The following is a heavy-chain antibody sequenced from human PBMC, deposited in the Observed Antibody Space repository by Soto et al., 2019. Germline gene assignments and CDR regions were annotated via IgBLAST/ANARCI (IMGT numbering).Heavy chain of an antibody. CDR3: AKNIRTTSLYYYYMDV. Sequence: HPGGSLSLSCAVSGFTFSSYAMSWVRQAPGKGLEWVSAISGSGGSTYYADSVKGRFTISRDNSKNTLYLQMNSLRAEDTAVYYCAKNIRTTSLYYYYMDVWGKGTTVTVSS. D-gene: IGHD2-2*01. V-gene: IGHV3-23*01. CDR2: ISGSGGST. CDR1: GFTFSSYA. J-gene: IGHJ6*03.